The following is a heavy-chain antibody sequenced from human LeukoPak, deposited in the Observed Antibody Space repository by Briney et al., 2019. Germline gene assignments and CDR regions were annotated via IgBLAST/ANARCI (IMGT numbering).Heavy chain of an antibody. J-gene: IGHJ4*02. Sequence: GGSLRLSCAASGFTFSSYGMHWVRQAPGKGLEWVAVISYDGSNKYYADSVKGRFTISRDNSKNTLYLQMNSLRAEDTAVYYCAKDTSSSLDYWGQGTLVTVSP. D-gene: IGHD2-15*01. CDR2: ISYDGSNK. CDR3: AKDTSSSLDY. CDR1: GFTFSSYG. V-gene: IGHV3-30*18.